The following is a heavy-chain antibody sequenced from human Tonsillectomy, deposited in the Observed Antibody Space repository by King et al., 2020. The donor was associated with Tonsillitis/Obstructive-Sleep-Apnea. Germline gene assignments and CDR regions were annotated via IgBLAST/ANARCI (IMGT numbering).Heavy chain of an antibody. D-gene: IGHD6-19*01. CDR1: GYTFTGYY. V-gene: IGHV1-2*02. J-gene: IGHJ6*02. Sequence: VQLVQSGAEVKKPGASVKVSCKASGYTFTGYYMHWVRQAPGQGPEWMGWINPNSGGTNYAQKFQGRVTMTRDTSISTAYMELSRLRSDDTAVYYCSRPVCAVAGQHGMDGWGQGTTVTVSS. CDR2: INPNSGGT. CDR3: SRPVCAVAGQHGMDG.